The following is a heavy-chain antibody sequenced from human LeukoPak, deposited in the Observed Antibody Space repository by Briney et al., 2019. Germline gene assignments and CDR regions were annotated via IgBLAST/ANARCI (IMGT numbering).Heavy chain of an antibody. V-gene: IGHV3-53*01. J-gene: IGHJ6*03. CDR2: IYGGGST. CDR1: GFTVSSNY. CDR3: ARVPATYYYYYMDL. Sequence: PGGSLRLSCAASGFTVSSNYMSWVRRAPGKGLEWVSVIYGGGSTHYADSVKGRFTISRDNSKNTVYLQMNSLRVEDTAEYFCARVPATYYYYYMDLWGKGTTVTVSS.